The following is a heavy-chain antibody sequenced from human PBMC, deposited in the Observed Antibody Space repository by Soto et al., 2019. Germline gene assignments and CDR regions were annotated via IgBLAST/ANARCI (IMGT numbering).Heavy chain of an antibody. J-gene: IGHJ6*02. Sequence: ASVKVSCKASGYTFTSYDINWVRQATGQGLEWMGWMNPNSGNTGYAQKFQGRVTMTRNTSISTAYTELSSLRSEDTAVYYCARKKLWSTHYGMDVWGQGXTVTVSS. CDR1: GYTFTSYD. CDR2: MNPNSGNT. V-gene: IGHV1-8*01. D-gene: IGHD5-18*01. CDR3: ARKKLWSTHYGMDV.